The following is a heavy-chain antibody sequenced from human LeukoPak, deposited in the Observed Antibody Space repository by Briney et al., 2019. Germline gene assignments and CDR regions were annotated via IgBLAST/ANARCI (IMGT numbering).Heavy chain of an antibody. V-gene: IGHV3-30-3*01. D-gene: IGHD5-18*01. Sequence: PGGSLRLSCAASGFTFSSYAMHWVRQAPGKGLEWVAVISYDGSNKYYADSVKGRFTISRDNSKNTLYLQMNSRRAEDTAVYYCARARDVDTALDYWGQGTLVTVSS. CDR3: ARARDVDTALDY. CDR2: ISYDGSNK. CDR1: GFTFSSYA. J-gene: IGHJ4*02.